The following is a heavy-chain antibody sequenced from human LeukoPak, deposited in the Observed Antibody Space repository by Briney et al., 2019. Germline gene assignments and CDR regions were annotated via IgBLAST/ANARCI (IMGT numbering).Heavy chain of an antibody. CDR2: ISSSSSYI. V-gene: IGHV3-21*01. Sequence: GGSLRLSCAASGFTFSSYSMNWVRQAPGKGLEWVSSISSSSSYIYYADSVKGRLTISRDNAKNSLYLQMNSLSAEDTAVYYCARAQKYSYDAFDIWGQGTMVTVSS. D-gene: IGHD4-11*01. J-gene: IGHJ3*02. CDR1: GFTFSSYS. CDR3: ARAQKYSYDAFDI.